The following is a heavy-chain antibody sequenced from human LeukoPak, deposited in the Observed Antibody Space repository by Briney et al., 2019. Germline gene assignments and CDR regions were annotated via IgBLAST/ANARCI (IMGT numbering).Heavy chain of an antibody. CDR3: ARSRYYYDSSGHYYYFDY. J-gene: IGHJ4*02. D-gene: IGHD3-22*01. Sequence: GGSLRLSCPASGFTFSSYGMHWVRQAPGKGLEWVAFIRNDGSNKYYADSVKGRFTISRDNSKNTLYLQMNSLRAEDTAVYYCARSRYYYDSSGHYYYFDYWGQGTLVTVSS. V-gene: IGHV3-30*02. CDR2: IRNDGSNK. CDR1: GFTFSSYG.